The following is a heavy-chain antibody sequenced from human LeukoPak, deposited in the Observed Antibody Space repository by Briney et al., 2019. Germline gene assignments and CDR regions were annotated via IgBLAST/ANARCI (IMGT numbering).Heavy chain of an antibody. CDR3: ARTTPGYCSGGSCLGY. Sequence: GGSLRLSCAASGITVSSNYMSWVRQAPGKGLEWVSLIYSGGRTYYADSVKGRFTISRDKSKKTLYLQMNSLRAEDTAVYYCARTTPGYCSGGSCLGYWGQGTLDTVSS. CDR2: IYSGGRT. V-gene: IGHV3-66*01. D-gene: IGHD2-15*01. J-gene: IGHJ4*02. CDR1: GITVSSNY.